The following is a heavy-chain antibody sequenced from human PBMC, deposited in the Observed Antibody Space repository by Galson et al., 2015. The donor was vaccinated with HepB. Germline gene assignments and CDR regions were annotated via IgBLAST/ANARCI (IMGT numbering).Heavy chain of an antibody. CDR2: INHSGST. J-gene: IGHJ4*02. V-gene: IGHV4-34*01. Sequence: LSLTCAVYGGSFSGYQWSWIRQPPGKGLEWIGEINHSGSTNYNPSLKSRVTISLDTSNNHFSLKLSSVTAADTAVYYCGRVERGVIVPEGFYWGQGSLVTVSS. D-gene: IGHD2-2*01. CDR3: GRVERGVIVPEGFY. CDR1: GGSFSGYQ.